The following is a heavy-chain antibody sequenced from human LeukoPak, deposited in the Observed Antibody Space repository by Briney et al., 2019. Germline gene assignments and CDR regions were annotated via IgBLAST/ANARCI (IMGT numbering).Heavy chain of an antibody. D-gene: IGHD5-18*01. J-gene: IGHJ5*02. CDR3: ARAYSYAFEP. V-gene: IGHV3-7*04. CDR1: GFTFSSNW. CDR2: VKQDGSET. Sequence: GGSLRLSCAASGFTFSSNWMSWVRQAPGKGLEWVANVKQDGSETYYVDSVKGRFTVSRDNAKNSLFLQMNSLRVEDTAVYYCARAYSYAFEPWGQGTLVTVSS.